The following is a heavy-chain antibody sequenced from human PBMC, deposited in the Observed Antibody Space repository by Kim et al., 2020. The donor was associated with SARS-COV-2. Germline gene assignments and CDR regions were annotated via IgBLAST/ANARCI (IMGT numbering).Heavy chain of an antibody. CDR3: ARGRYYYYDSSGYYLDAFDI. CDR2: INSDGSST. Sequence: GGSLRLSCAASGFTFSSYWMHWVRQAPGKGLVWVSRINSDGSSTSYADSVKGRFTISRDNVKNTLYLQMNSLRAEDTAVYYCARGRYYYYDSSGYYLDAFDIWGQGTMVTVSS. CDR1: GFTFSSYW. J-gene: IGHJ3*02. V-gene: IGHV3-74*01. D-gene: IGHD3-22*01.